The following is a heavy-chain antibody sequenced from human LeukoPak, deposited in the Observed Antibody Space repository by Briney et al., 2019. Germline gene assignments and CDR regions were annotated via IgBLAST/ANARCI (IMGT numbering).Heavy chain of an antibody. CDR1: EFTFSSYA. V-gene: IGHV3-33*01. D-gene: IGHD2-2*01. CDR3: ARCSTTCYANAFYI. J-gene: IGHJ3*02. CDR2: IWYDGSNK. Sequence: GGSLRLSCAASEFTFSSYAMHWVRQAPGKGLEWVAVIWYDGSNKYYTDSVKGRFTISRDNSKNTLFLQMNSLRAEEDTAVYYCARCSTTCYANAFYIWGQGTMVTVSS.